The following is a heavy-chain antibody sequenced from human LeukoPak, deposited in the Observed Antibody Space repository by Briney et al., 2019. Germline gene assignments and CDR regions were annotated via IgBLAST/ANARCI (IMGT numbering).Heavy chain of an antibody. Sequence: GGSLRLSCATSGFTFSSNWMSWVRHVPGRGLDWVANIKPDGSAQYYAASVKGRFTVSRDNAKNSVYLQMNSLRAEDTAVYYCARDYYGSGRKHDAFDIWGQGTMVTVSS. CDR3: ARDYYGSGRKHDAFDI. CDR2: IKPDGSAQ. D-gene: IGHD3-10*01. V-gene: IGHV3-7*01. CDR1: GFTFSSNW. J-gene: IGHJ3*02.